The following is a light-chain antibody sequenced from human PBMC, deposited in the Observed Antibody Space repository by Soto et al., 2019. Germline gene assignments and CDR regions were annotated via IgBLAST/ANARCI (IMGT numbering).Light chain of an antibody. J-gene: IGKJ3*01. CDR1: RSLLHSNGNNY. V-gene: IGKV2-28*01. CDR2: LGS. CDR3: MQALQTLEV. Sequence: DIVMTQSPLSLPVTPGEPASISCRSSRSLLHSNGNNYLDWHLQKPGQSPQLLINLGSNRASGVPDRFSGSRSGSGTDFTLKISRVEAENVGVYYCMQALQTLEVFGPGTKVDIK.